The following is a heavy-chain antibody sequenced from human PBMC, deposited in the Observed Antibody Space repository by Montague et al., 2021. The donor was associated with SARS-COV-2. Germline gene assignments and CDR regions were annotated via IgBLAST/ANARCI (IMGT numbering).Heavy chain of an antibody. CDR2: IDWXDDK. D-gene: IGHD1-7*01. J-gene: IGHJ4*02. CDR3: ARETGTTVSLDY. V-gene: IGHV2-70*11. CDR1: GFSLSTSGMC. Sequence: PALVKPTQTLTLTCTFSGFSLSTSGMCVSWIRQPPGKALEWLARIDWXDDKYYSTSLKTRLTISKDTSKHQVVLTMTNMDPVDTATYYCARETGTTVSLDYWGQGTLVTVSS.